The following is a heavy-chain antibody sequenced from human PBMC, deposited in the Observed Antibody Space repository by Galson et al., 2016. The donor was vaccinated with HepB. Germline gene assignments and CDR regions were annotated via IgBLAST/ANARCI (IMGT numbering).Heavy chain of an antibody. CDR1: GFSFSRYN. D-gene: IGHD3-16*02. CDR2: ISTTGSYT. V-gene: IGHV3-21*06. J-gene: IGHJ3*02. CDR3: ARGPLAPYDYVWGSYRPTPGDPFDI. Sequence: SLRLSCAASGFSFSRYNMNWVRQAPGKGLEWVSSISTTGSYTYYADSLKGRFTISRDNEKSSLFLQMDSLGAEDAAVYYCARGPLAPYDYVWGSYRPTPGDPFDIWGQGTMVTVSS.